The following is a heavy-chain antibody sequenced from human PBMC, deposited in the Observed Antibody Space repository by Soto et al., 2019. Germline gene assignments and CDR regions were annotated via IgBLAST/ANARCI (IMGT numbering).Heavy chain of an antibody. CDR3: AKDKRLRTMVRGVISICPFDY. Sequence: GGSLRLSCAASGFTFSSYAMSWVRQAPGKGLEWVSAISGSGGSTYYADSVKGRFTISRDNSKNTLYLQMNSLRAEDTAVYYCAKDKRLRTMVRGVISICPFDYWGQGTLVTVSS. J-gene: IGHJ4*02. V-gene: IGHV3-23*01. CDR1: GFTFSSYA. CDR2: ISGSGGST. D-gene: IGHD3-10*01.